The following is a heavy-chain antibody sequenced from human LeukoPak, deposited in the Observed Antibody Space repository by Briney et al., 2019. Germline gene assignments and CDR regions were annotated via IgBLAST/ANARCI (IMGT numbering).Heavy chain of an antibody. D-gene: IGHD1-26*01. CDR1: GFTIVSNY. V-gene: IGHV3-66*01. Sequence: PGGSLRLSCAASGFTIVSNYMSWVRQAPGKGLEGVSTIYSDGSTYYSDYVKGRCVISRDSSKNTVFLQMNSLRVEDTAVYYCARWETSDAFDLWGRGTMVSVSS. J-gene: IGHJ3*01. CDR3: ARWETSDAFDL. CDR2: IYSDGST.